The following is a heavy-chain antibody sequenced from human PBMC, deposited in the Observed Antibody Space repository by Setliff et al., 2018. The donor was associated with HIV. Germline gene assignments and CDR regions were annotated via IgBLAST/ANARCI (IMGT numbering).Heavy chain of an antibody. CDR2: VFYTGFA. D-gene: IGHD5-12*01. CDR1: GDSIRGYY. J-gene: IGHJ4*02. Sequence: PSETLSLTCTVSGDSIRGYYWSWIRQPPGKGLEWMGYVFYTGFAAYNPSLKSRLTISVDTSKSQFFLRLTSGTAADTAIYYCARQVSIPGVAITPVDYWGQGSLVTVSS. V-gene: IGHV4-59*08. CDR3: ARQVSIPGVAITPVDY.